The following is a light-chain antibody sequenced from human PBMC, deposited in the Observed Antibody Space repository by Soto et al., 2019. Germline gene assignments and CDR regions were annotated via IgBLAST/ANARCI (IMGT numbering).Light chain of an antibody. CDR2: DVS. CDR3: CSYAGSPLYV. J-gene: IGLJ1*01. V-gene: IGLV2-11*01. Sequence: QSALTQPRSVSGSPGQSVTISCTGNSSDVGGYNYVSWYQQHPGKAPKLMIYDVSKRPSGVPDRFSGSKSGNTASLTISGLQAEDEADYYCCSYAGSPLYVFGTGTKVTVL. CDR1: SSDVGGYNY.